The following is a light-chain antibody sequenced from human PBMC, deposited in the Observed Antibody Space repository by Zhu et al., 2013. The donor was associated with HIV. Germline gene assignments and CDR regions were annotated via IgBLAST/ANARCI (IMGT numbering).Light chain of an antibody. V-gene: IGKV3-15*01. CDR3: QQYHKWPPIT. Sequence: IVMTQSPATLSVSPGERATLSCRASQSVSTSLAWYQQKPGQAPTLLIYDASTRATGIPGRFSGSGSGTEFTLTINSLQSEDFAVYYCQQYHKWPPITFGPGTKVDVK. CDR2: DAS. CDR1: QSVSTS. J-gene: IGKJ3*01.